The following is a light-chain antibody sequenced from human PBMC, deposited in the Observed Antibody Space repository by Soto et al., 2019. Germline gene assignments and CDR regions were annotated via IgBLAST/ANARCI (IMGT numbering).Light chain of an antibody. CDR3: CSYAGRSTLV. Sequence: QSALTQPASVSGSPGQSITISCTGSSIDVGSYNLVSWHQQYPGKAPKLMIYEGSKRPSGVSNRFSGSKSGNTASLTISGLQAEDDADYYCCSYAGRSTLVFGGGTKVTVL. CDR2: EGS. V-gene: IGLV2-23*01. J-gene: IGLJ3*02. CDR1: SIDVGSYNL.